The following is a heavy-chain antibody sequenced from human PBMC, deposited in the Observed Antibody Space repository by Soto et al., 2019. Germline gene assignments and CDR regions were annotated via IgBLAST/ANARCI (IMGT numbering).Heavy chain of an antibody. Sequence: EVQLLESGGGLVQPGGSLRLSCAASGFTFSSYAMSWVRQAPGKGLEWVSAISGSGGSTYYADSVKGRFTISRDNSKNTLYPQMNSLRAEDTAVYYCAKRWYGDNAMDVWGQGTTVTVSS. J-gene: IGHJ6*02. CDR3: AKRWYGDNAMDV. CDR1: GFTFSSYA. V-gene: IGHV3-23*01. CDR2: ISGSGGST. D-gene: IGHD4-17*01.